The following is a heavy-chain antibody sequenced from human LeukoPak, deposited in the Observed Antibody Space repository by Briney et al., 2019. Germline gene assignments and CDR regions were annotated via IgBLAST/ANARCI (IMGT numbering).Heavy chain of an antibody. V-gene: IGHV3-23*01. CDR3: AKDRVVVPAATYYFDY. D-gene: IGHD2-2*01. CDR2: ISGSGGST. Sequence: RGSLRLSCAASGFTFSSYAMSWVRQAPGKGLEWVSAISGSGGSTYYADSVKGRFTISRDNSKNTLYLQMNSLRAEDTAVYYCAKDRVVVPAATYYFDYWGQGTLVTVSS. CDR1: GFTFSSYA. J-gene: IGHJ4*02.